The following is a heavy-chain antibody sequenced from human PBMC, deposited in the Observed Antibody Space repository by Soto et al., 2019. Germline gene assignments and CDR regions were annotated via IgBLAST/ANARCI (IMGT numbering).Heavy chain of an antibody. D-gene: IGHD6-6*01. J-gene: IGHJ6*02. CDR2: IIPIFGTA. CDR1: GGTFSSYA. CDR3: ARAYSARHYYYYYYGMDV. V-gene: IGHV1-69*13. Sequence: SVKVSCKASGGTFSSYAISWVRQAPGQGLEWMGGIIPIFGTANYAQKFQGRVTITADESTSTAYMELSSLRSEDTAVYYCARAYSARHYYYYYYGMDVWGQGTTVTVS.